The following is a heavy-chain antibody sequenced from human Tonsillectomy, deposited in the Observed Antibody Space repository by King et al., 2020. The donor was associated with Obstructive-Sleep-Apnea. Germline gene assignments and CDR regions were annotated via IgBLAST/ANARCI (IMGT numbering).Heavy chain of an antibody. CDR3: ARVGNTMVRGVITSDAFDI. V-gene: IGHV5-51*01. J-gene: IGHJ3*02. Sequence: QLVQSGAEVKKPGESLKISCKVSGYSFTSHWIGWVRQMPGKGLEWRGIIFPGDSVTRYSPSFQGQVTISADKSISTAYLQWSSLKASDTAMYYCARVGNTMVRGVITSDAFDIWGQGTMVTVSS. CDR1: GYSFTSHW. D-gene: IGHD3-10*01. CDR2: IFPGDSVT.